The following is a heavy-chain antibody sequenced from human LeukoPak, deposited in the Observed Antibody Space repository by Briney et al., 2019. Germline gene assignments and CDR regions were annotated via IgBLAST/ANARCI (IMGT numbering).Heavy chain of an antibody. CDR2: INPNSGGT. J-gene: IGHJ4*02. D-gene: IGHD3-22*01. CDR1: GYTFTGYY. CDR3: ARDWRGSSGTKDY. Sequence: ASVKVSCKASGYTFTGYYMHWVRQAPGQGLEWMGWINPNSGGTNYAQKFQGRVTMTRDTSISTAYMELSRLRSDDTAVYYCARDWRGSSGTKDYWGQGTLVTVSS. V-gene: IGHV1-2*02.